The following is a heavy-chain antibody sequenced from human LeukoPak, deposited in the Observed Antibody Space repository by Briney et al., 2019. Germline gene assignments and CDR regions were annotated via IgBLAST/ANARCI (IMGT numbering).Heavy chain of an antibody. V-gene: IGHV1-8*01. CDR3: ARGHWSGYTYNWFDP. CDR2: MNPNSGNT. Sequence: ASVKDSCKTSGYTFTSYDINWVRQTTGQGLEWMGWMNPNSGNTGYAQKFQGRVTMTRTTSMSTAYMELNSLRSEDTAVYYCARGHWSGYTYNWFDPWGQGTLVTVSS. J-gene: IGHJ5*02. CDR1: GYTFTSYD. D-gene: IGHD3-3*01.